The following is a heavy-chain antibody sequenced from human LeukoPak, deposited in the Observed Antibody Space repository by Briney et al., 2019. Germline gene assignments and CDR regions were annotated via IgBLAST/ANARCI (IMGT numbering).Heavy chain of an antibody. V-gene: IGHV1-69*01. CDR1: GGTFSSYA. Sequence: SVKVSRKASGGTFSSYAISWVRQAPGQGLEWMGGIIPIFGTANYAQKFQGRVTITADESTSTAYMELSSLRSEDTAVYYCASLNYYERADYYYYYMDVWGKGTTVTISS. CDR2: IIPIFGTA. J-gene: IGHJ6*03. CDR3: ASLNYYERADYYYYYMDV. D-gene: IGHD3-22*01.